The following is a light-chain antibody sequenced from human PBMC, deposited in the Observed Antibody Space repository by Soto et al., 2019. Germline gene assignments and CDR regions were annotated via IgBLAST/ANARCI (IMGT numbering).Light chain of an antibody. Sequence: AIQLTPSPSSLSASVGDGVTLTCRASQGISSALAWYPQKPGKAPKLLIYAASTLQSGVPSRFSGSGSGTDFTLTISSRNPEDFATYYCQQLNSYPLTCGGGTKVDIK. CDR3: QQLNSYPLT. CDR2: AAS. J-gene: IGKJ4*01. CDR1: QGISSA. V-gene: IGKV1-13*02.